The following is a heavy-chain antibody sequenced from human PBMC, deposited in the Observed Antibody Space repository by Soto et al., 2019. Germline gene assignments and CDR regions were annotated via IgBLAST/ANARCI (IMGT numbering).Heavy chain of an antibody. Sequence: QVKLQESGPGLVKPTQTLSLTCTVSGGSINSVAYFWSWIRQQPGKGLEWIGYIYYTGSAHYNPSLKSQAIISMDPSKSQVSLKMKSLTIANTAVCICAKDMDRGPQTGYYGVDVWGQGITVTVSS. J-gene: IGHJ6*01. CDR1: GGSINSVAYF. CDR2: IYYTGSA. V-gene: IGHV4-31*02. D-gene: IGHD3-10*01. CDR3: AKDMDRGPQTGYYGVDV.